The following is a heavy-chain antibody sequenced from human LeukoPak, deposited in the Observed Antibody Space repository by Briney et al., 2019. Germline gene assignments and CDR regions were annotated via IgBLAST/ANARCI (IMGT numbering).Heavy chain of an antibody. J-gene: IGHJ4*02. CDR1: GFTFSRYW. V-gene: IGHV3-7*03. CDR3: ARAGAYSYGYFDY. Sequence: GGSLRLSCAASGFTFSRYWMSWLRQAPGKGLEWVANINQDGSEKYYVDSVKGRFTISRDNAKNSLYLQMNSLRAEDTAVYYCARAGAYSYGYFDYWGQGTLVTVSS. CDR2: INQDGSEK. D-gene: IGHD5-18*01.